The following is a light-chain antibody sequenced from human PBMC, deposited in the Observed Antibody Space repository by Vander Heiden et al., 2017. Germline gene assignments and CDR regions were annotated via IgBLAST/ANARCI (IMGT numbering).Light chain of an antibody. V-gene: IGKV3-20*01. J-gene: IGKJ1*01. Sequence: ELVLTQSPSTLSLSPGGRTTLPCRARQSVSSSYLAGYQQKPGQAPRLLLYGASSRATGIPDRCSGSGSGTDFTLTISRREPEDFAVYYCQQYGSSPKWTFGQGTKVEIK. CDR2: GAS. CDR1: QSVSSSY. CDR3: QQYGSSPKWT.